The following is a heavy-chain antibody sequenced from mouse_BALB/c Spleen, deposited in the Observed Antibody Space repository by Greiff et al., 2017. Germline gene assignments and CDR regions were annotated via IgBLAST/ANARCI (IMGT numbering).Heavy chain of an antibody. CDR2: IWTGGGT. Sequence: VQLVESGPGLVAPSQSLSITCTVSGFSLTSYDISWIRQPPGKGLEWLGVIWTGGGTNYNSAFMSRLSISKDNSKSQVFLKMNSLQTDDTAIYYCVRDGNYAAMDYWGQGTSVTVSS. J-gene: IGHJ4*01. CDR1: GFSLTSYD. D-gene: IGHD2-1*01. CDR3: VRDGNYAAMDY. V-gene: IGHV2-9-2*01.